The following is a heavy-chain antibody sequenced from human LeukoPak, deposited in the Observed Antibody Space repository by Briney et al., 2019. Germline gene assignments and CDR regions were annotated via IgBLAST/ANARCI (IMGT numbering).Heavy chain of an antibody. CDR2: ISYDGSNK. V-gene: IGHV3-30*04. Sequence: GGSLRLSCAASGFTFSSYAMHWVRQAPGKGLEWVAVISYDGSNKYYADSVKGRFTISRDNSKNTLYLQMNSLGAEDTAVYYCARAYNSKLDYWGQGTLVTVSS. CDR3: ARAYNSKLDY. CDR1: GFTFSSYA. D-gene: IGHD2/OR15-2a*01. J-gene: IGHJ4*02.